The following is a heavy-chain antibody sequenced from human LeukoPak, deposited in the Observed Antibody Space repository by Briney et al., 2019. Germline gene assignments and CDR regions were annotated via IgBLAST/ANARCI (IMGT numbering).Heavy chain of an antibody. Sequence: ASVKVSCKASGYSFTGYYTHWVRQAPGQGLEWMGRINPNSGGTNYAQKFQGRVTMTRDTSISTAYMELSGLRSDDTAVYYCVRYNSVWSEDYWGLGTLVTVSS. CDR2: INPNSGGT. D-gene: IGHD6-19*01. CDR1: GYSFTGYY. CDR3: VRYNSVWSEDY. V-gene: IGHV1-2*06. J-gene: IGHJ4*02.